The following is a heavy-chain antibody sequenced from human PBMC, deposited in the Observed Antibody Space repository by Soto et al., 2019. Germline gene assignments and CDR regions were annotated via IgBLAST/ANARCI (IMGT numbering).Heavy chain of an antibody. D-gene: IGHD2-21*02. CDR1: GDTFTDYY. CDR2: VNPSGGHT. J-gene: IGHJ4*02. Sequence: QVQLMQSGAEVKKPGASVKVSCKASGDTFTDYYIHWVRQAPGQGLEWMGTVNPSGGHTTYAQHFMGRVTMTRDTSTSTLYMELTSLTSDDTAIYYCARGGNVVVVTADLDYWGQGTLVTVSS. V-gene: IGHV1-46*01. CDR3: ARGGNVVVVTADLDY.